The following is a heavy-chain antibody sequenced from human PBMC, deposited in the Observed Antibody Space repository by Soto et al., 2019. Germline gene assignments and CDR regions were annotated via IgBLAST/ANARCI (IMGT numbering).Heavy chain of an antibody. D-gene: IGHD3-3*01. CDR2: VTSKIAGETT. J-gene: IGHJ6*02. Sequence: EVQLVESGGGLVKPGGSLRLSCVESGVSLRNAWMNWVRQAPGKGLEWVGRVTSKIAGETTDYAAPVRGRFTISRDDSKKTLYFDMNTLKTADTAAYYCAARLFRVLAAGYDSGVDVWGQGTRVTISS. V-gene: IGHV3-15*07. CDR1: GVSLRNAW. CDR3: AARLFRVLAAGYDSGVDV.